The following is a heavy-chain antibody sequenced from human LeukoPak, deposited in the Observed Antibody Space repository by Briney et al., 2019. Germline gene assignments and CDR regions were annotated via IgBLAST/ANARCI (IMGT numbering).Heavy chain of an antibody. J-gene: IGHJ6*02. Sequence: GGSLRLSCAASGFTFSSYEMNWVRQAPGKGLEWVSYISSSGSTIYYADSVKGRFTISRDNAKNSLYLQMNSLRAEDTAVYYCARRSIRGYYYCGMDVWGQGTTVTVSS. D-gene: IGHD1-14*01. V-gene: IGHV3-48*03. CDR1: GFTFSSYE. CDR2: ISSSGSTI. CDR3: ARRSIRGYYYCGMDV.